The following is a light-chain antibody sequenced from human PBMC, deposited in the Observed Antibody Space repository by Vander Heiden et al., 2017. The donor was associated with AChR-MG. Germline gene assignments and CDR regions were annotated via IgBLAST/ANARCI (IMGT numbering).Light chain of an antibody. J-gene: IGKJ4*01. V-gene: IGKV3-15*01. CDR2: GAS. Sequence: EIVMTQSPATLSVSPGERATLSCRASQSVRSNLAWYQQKPGQAPWLLISGASTRATDIPARFSGSGSGTDFTLTISSLQSEDSAVYYCQQENEWPQTFGGGTKVEIK. CDR3: QQENEWPQT. CDR1: QSVRSN.